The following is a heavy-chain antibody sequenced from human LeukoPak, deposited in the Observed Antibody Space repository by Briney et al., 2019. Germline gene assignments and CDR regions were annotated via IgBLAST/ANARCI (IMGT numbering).Heavy chain of an antibody. CDR2: INHSGST. J-gene: IGHJ4*02. CDR3: ARSRGRLAQLDY. V-gene: IGHV4-34*01. CDR1: VGTFSGYY. D-gene: IGHD1-1*01. Sequence: SETLSLTCALYVGTFSGYYWSWIRQPPGKGLEWSGEINHSGSTNYNPSLKSRVTISVDTSKNQFSLKLSSVTAAGTAVYYCARSRGRLAQLDYWGQGTLVTVSS.